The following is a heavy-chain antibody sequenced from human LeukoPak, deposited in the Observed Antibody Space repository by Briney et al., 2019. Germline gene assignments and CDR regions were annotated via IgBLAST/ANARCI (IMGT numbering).Heavy chain of an antibody. CDR1: GFTLSDYA. Sequence: GGSLRLSCAASGFTLSDYAMSWVRQTPGKGLEWVAAITASGGTTHYADSVKGQFTISRDNSKSTVYLQMNNLGVDDTAVYYCAKDRYSSSWYYFDYWGQGTLVAVSS. V-gene: IGHV3-23*01. D-gene: IGHD6-13*01. CDR3: AKDRYSSSWYYFDY. CDR2: ITASGGTT. J-gene: IGHJ4*02.